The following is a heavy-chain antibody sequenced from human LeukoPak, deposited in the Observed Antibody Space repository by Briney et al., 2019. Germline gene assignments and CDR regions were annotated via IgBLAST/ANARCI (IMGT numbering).Heavy chain of an antibody. CDR1: GFTFSSYW. CDR3: ARDEYRSRWLHP. Sequence: PGGSLRLSCAASGFTFSSYWMSWVRLAPGKGLDPVANIKGDGSEKWYADSVKGRFTISRDNAQNSVHLQMNSLRAEDTAVYHCARDEYRSRWLHPWGQGTLVTVTS. J-gene: IGHJ5*02. D-gene: IGHD5-24*01. CDR2: IKGDGSEK. V-gene: IGHV3-7*01.